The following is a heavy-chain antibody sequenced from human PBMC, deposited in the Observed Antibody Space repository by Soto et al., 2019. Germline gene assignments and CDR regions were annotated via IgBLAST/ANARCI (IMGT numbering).Heavy chain of an antibody. Sequence: QVQLVQSGAEVKRPGSSVKVSCKASGGTFSDQTIGWVRQAPGQGLEWMGGIVPIFGTPNYAQKFQGRVTITADESTSTASMELSGLRSEDTAVYYCARGKDGSDYYFYCWGQGTLVTVSS. D-gene: IGHD3-22*01. CDR3: ARGKDGSDYYFYC. CDR1: GGTFSDQT. J-gene: IGHJ4*02. V-gene: IGHV1-69*01. CDR2: IVPIFGTP.